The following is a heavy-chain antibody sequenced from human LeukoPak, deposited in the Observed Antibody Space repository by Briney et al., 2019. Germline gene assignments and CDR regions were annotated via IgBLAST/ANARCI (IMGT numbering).Heavy chain of an antibody. D-gene: IGHD2/OR15-2a*01. CDR2: IKQDGSEK. V-gene: IGHV3-7*01. CDR1: GFTFTTYW. Sequence: PGGSLRLSCTASGFTFTTYWMAWVRQTPGKGLEWVANIKQDGSEKYYAESERGRFTISRDNAKNSLYLQMNSLRAEDTAVYYCSNGIYDTSYWGQGTLVTVSS. CDR3: SNGIYDTSY. J-gene: IGHJ4*02.